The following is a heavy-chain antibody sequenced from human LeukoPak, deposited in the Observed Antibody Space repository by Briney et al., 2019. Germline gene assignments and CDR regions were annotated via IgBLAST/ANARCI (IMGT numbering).Heavy chain of an antibody. CDR1: GYTFTSYY. D-gene: IGHD1-14*01. J-gene: IGHJ4*02. CDR2: INPNGGST. CDR3: ARGNPPYYFNY. Sequence: ASVKVSCKASGYTFTSYYMHWMRQAPGQGLEWMGLINPNGGSTTYAQKFQGRVTMTRDTSTSTVYMSLSSLRSEDTAVYSCARGNPPYYFNYWGQGTLVTVSS. V-gene: IGHV1-46*01.